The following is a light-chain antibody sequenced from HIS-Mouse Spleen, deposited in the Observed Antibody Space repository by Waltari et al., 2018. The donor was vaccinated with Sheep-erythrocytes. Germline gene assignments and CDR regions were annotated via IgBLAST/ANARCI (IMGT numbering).Light chain of an antibody. V-gene: IGLV2-11*01. CDR1: SSEVGGYNY. CDR2: DVS. Sequence: QSALTQPRSVSGSPGQSVTISCTGTSSEVGGYNYVSWYQLHPGKAPKLMIYDVSKRPSGVPDRFSGAKSGNTASLTISGLQAEDEADYYCCSYAGSYNHVFATGTKVTVL. J-gene: IGLJ1*01. CDR3: CSYAGSYNHV.